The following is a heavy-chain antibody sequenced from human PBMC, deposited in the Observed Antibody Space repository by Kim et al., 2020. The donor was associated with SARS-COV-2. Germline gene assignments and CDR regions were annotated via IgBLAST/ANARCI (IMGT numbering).Heavy chain of an antibody. D-gene: IGHD2-2*01. CDR3: TRSQPPRGTSCVAS. Sequence: GGSLRLSCAASGLTVRSSYMSWVRQAPGQGLEWVSVIYSDGTTYHADSVKGRFNTSRDNSKNPVYLQLNSLRAEDTAIYYCTRSQPPRGTSCVASWGEGT. CDR1: GLTVRSSY. V-gene: IGHV3-53*01. J-gene: IGHJ5*01. CDR2: IYSDGTT.